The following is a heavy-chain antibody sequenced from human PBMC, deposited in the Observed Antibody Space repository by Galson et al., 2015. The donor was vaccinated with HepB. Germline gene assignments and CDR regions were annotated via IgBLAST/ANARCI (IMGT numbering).Heavy chain of an antibody. CDR2: ILGSGDNT. D-gene: IGHD3-22*01. Sequence: SLRLSCAASGFSFSNYAMSWVRQAPGKGLEWVSAILGSGDNTYYADSVKGRFTISRDNSKNTLYLQMNSLRVEDTAVYYCANHPYYYDSTLDCWGQGTLVTVSS. CDR3: ANHPYYYDSTLDC. CDR1: GFSFSNYA. V-gene: IGHV3-23*01. J-gene: IGHJ4*02.